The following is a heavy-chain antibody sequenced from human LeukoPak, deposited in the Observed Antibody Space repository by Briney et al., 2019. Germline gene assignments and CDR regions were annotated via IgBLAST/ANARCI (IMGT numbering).Heavy chain of an antibody. CDR1: GFTFRSHG. CDR2: IWYDRSKE. D-gene: IGHD3-22*01. J-gene: IGHJ4*02. CDR3: ARITGNYYEIDY. V-gene: IGHV3-33*01. Sequence: PGRSLRLSCAASGFTFRSHGMHWVRQAPGKGLEWAAVIWYDRSKEYYAVSVKGRFTVSRDNSKNTLYLQMNSLRADDTAVYYCARITGNYYEIDYWGQGTLVTVSS.